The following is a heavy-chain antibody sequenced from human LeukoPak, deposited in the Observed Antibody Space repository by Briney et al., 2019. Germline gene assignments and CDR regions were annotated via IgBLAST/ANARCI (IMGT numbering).Heavy chain of an antibody. V-gene: IGHV4-34*01. CDR3: ARGGSYSRGYYYYYMDV. J-gene: IGHJ6*03. D-gene: IGHD6-13*01. CDR1: GGSFSGYY. CDR2: INHSGST. Sequence: SETLSLTCAVHGGSFSGYYWSWIRQPPGKGLEWIGEINHSGSTNYNPSLQSRVTISVDTSKNQFSLTLSSLTAADTAVYYCARGGSYSRGYYYYYMDVWGKGTTVTVSS.